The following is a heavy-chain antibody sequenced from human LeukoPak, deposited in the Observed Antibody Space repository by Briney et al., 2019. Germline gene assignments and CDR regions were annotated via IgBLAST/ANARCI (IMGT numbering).Heavy chain of an antibody. CDR2: IYYSGGI. V-gene: IGHV4-28*05. CDR1: GYSINTSNY. Sequence: PSETLSLTCSVSGYSINTSNYWAWIRQPPGWGLEWIGHIYYSGGIYYNPSLKSRVTMSVDTSRNQFSLKLSSVTAVDTAVYYCARKTTAGPTKAAFDIWGQGTMVAVST. J-gene: IGHJ3*02. D-gene: IGHD2-21*02. CDR3: ARKTTAGPTKAAFDI.